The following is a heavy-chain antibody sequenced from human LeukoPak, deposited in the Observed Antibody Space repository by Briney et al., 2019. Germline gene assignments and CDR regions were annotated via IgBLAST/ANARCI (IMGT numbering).Heavy chain of an antibody. Sequence: ASVRVSCKVSGSALSKISIDWVRQAPGKGLEWMGTVGHEVGTTIHAQKFQGRFNMTVDTATDTAYMEMSSLMSEDTAIYYCATGAIVFDFWGQGTLVTVSS. CDR1: GSALSKIS. CDR2: VGHEVGTT. D-gene: IGHD3-22*01. V-gene: IGHV1-24*01. J-gene: IGHJ4*02. CDR3: ATGAIVFDF.